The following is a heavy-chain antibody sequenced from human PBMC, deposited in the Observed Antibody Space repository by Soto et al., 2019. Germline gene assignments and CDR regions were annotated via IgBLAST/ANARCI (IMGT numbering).Heavy chain of an antibody. J-gene: IGHJ4*02. CDR1: GGSISSSSYY. D-gene: IGHD5-12*01. Sequence: SETLSLTCTVSGGSISSSSYYWGWIRQPPGKGLEWIGSIYYSGNTYYNPSLKSRVTISVDTAKNTVYLQINALRAEDTAVYYCARDFSMVIVAPGYWGQGTQVTVSS. CDR2: IYYSGNT. CDR3: ARDFSMVIVAPGY. V-gene: IGHV4-39*07.